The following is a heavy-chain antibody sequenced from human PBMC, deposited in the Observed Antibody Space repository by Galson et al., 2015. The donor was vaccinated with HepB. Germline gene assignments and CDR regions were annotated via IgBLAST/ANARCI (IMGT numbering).Heavy chain of an antibody. CDR2: INPSGGST. Sequence: SVKVSCKASGSTFTSYYMHWVRQAPGQGLEWMGIINPSGGSTSYAQKFQGRVTMTRDTSTSTVYMELSSLRSEDTAVYYCARLFTEYSSSSRRFDYWGQGTLVTVSS. CDR1: GSTFTSYY. V-gene: IGHV1-46*01. D-gene: IGHD6-6*01. CDR3: ARLFTEYSSSSRRFDY. J-gene: IGHJ4*02.